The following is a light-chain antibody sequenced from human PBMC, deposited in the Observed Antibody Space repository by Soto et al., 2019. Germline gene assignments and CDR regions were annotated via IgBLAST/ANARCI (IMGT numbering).Light chain of an antibody. CDR3: QHYHRYSDA. V-gene: IGKV1-5*03. CDR1: QTISSW. Sequence: DIQMTQSPSTLSGSVGDRVTITCRASQTISSWLAWYQQKPGKAPKLLIYKASTLKSGVPSRFSGIGSGTDFTQTILSLQPDEFEAYESQHYHRYSDAFGQGTKVELK. J-gene: IGKJ1*01. CDR2: KAS.